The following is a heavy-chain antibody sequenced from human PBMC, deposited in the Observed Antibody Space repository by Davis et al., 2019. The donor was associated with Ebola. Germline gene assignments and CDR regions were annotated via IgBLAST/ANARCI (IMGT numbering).Heavy chain of an antibody. CDR2: INPNSGGS. Sequence: SVNVSCKASRYNFAIYNIHWVRQARAQGLEWMGWINPNSGGSSSTLQFQGRVTMTTDTSTSTAYMELRSLRSHDTAVYYCARDEGKIVVVPAAILRGNCFDPWGQGIVVTVSS. CDR3: ARDEGKIVVVPAAILRGNCFDP. CDR1: RYNFAIYN. J-gene: IGHJ5*02. V-gene: IGHV1-2*02. D-gene: IGHD2-2*02.